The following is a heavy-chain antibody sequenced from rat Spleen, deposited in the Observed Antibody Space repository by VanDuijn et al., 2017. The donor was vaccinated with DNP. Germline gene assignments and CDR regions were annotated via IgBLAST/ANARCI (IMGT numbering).Heavy chain of an antibody. CDR2: MSSGGST. CDR3: SRGDWFAY. Sequence: QVQLKESGPGLVQPSQTLSLTCTVSGFSLTSYTVSWVRQPPGKGLEWIAAMSSGGSTYYTSALKSRLSISRDTSKSQVFLKMNSLQPEDTAIYVCSRGDWFAYWGQGTLVTVSS. CDR1: GFSLTSYT. J-gene: IGHJ3*01. V-gene: IGHV2-6*01.